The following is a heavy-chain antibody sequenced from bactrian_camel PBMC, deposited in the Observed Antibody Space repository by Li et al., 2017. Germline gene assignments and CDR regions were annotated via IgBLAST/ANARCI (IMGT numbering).Heavy chain of an antibody. D-gene: IGHD3*01. CDR2: VCAADRST. Sequence: HVQLVESGGGSVQAGGSLRLSCVTPGYTASTNCLAWYRQAPGKEREGVAAVCAADRSTYYAGSVKGRFTLSQDNAKNALHLQIGTLKPEDTAVYYCATDESDYNEYDVPDFGYWGQGTQVTVS. CDR3: ATDESDYNEYDVPDFGY. CDR1: GYTASTNC. J-gene: IGHJ6*01. V-gene: IGHV3S1*01.